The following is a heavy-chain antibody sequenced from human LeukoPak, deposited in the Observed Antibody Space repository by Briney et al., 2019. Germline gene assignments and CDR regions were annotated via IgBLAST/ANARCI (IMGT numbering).Heavy chain of an antibody. V-gene: IGHV4-59*01. D-gene: IGHD3-3*01. Sequence: PSETLSLTCTVSGGSISSYYWSWIRQPPGKGLEWIGYIYYSGSTNYNPSLKSRVTISVDTSKNQFSLKLSSVTAADTAVYYCARNYEFDPWGQGTLVTVSS. CDR3: ARNYEFDP. J-gene: IGHJ5*02. CDR1: GGSISSYY. CDR2: IYYSGST.